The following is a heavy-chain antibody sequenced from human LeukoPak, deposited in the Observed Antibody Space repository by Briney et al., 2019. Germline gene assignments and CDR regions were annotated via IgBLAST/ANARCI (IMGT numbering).Heavy chain of an antibody. CDR1: GGPVTGYY. CDR3: ARADSSGYPSDY. CDR2: IYYTGFT. V-gene: IGHV4-59*08. J-gene: IGHJ4*02. D-gene: IGHD3-22*01. Sequence: SETLSLTCTVSGGPVTGYYWSWIRQPPGKGLEWIGYIYYTGFTIYNPSLKSRVTISVDTSKNQFSLKLSSVTAADTAVYYCARADSSGYPSDYWGQGTLVTVSS.